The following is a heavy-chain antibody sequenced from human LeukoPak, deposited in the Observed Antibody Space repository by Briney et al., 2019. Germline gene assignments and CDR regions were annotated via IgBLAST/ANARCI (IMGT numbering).Heavy chain of an antibody. CDR3: ARGSITILGVVTPPAN. CDR1: GGSISSYY. J-gene: IGHJ4*02. V-gene: IGHV4-59*01. D-gene: IGHD3-3*01. CDR2: IYYSGST. Sequence: SETLSLTCTVSGGSISSYYWSWIRQPPGKGLEWIGYIYYSGSTNYNPSLKSRVTISVDTSKNQFSLKLSSVTAADTAVYYCARGSITILGVVTPPANWGQGTLVTVSS.